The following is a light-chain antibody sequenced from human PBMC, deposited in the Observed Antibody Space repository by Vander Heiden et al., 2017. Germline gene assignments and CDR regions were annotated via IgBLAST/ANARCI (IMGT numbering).Light chain of an antibody. V-gene: IGLV2-23*02. CDR1: SSDVGNYNL. CDR2: EVT. J-gene: IGLJ2*01. CDR3: SSYAGSTTLI. Sequence: SALTQPASVSGSPGQSITISCTGTSSDVGNYNLVSWYQQHPGKAPQLMIFEVTQRPSGVSNRFSGSKSGNTASLTISGLQAEDEADYYCSSYAGSTTLIFGGGTKLTVL.